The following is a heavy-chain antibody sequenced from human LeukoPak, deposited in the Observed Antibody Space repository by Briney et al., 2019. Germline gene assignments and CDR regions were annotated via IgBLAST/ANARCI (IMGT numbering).Heavy chain of an antibody. CDR3: ARDFGYSYGPFDY. J-gene: IGHJ4*02. D-gene: IGHD5-18*01. V-gene: IGHV1-2*02. CDR1: GYTFTGYY. CDR2: INPNSGGT. Sequence: ASVKVSCKASGYTFTGYYMHWVRQAPGQGLEWMGWINPNSGGTNYAQKFQGRVTMTRDTSISTAYMELGRLRSDDTAVYYCARDFGYSYGPFDYWGQGTLVTVSS.